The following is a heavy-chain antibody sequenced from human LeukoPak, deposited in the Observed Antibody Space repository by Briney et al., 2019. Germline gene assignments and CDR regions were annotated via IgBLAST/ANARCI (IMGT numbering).Heavy chain of an antibody. J-gene: IGHJ6*02. D-gene: IGHD4-23*01. CDR3: ARGRDYGGNRPYYYYGMDV. CDR1: GYSFTSYW. Sequence: GESLKISCKGSGYSFTSYWIGWVRQMPGKGLEWMGIIYPGDSDTRYSPSFQGQVTISADKSISTAYLQWSSLKASDTAMYYCARGRDYGGNRPYYYYGMDVWGQGTTVTVSS. CDR2: IYPGDSDT. V-gene: IGHV5-51*01.